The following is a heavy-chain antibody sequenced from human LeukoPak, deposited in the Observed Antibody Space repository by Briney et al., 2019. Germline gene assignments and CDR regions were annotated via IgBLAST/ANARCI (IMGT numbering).Heavy chain of an antibody. Sequence: SETLSLTCTVSNYSISTDYYWGWIRQPPGKGLEWIGTMYHSGSTNYNPSLKSRVTISVDTSKNQFSLKLSSVTAADTAVYYCARGYDSSGYTFDYWGQGTLVTVSS. CDR2: MYHSGST. CDR3: ARGYDSSGYTFDY. D-gene: IGHD3-22*01. J-gene: IGHJ4*02. V-gene: IGHV4-38-2*02. CDR1: NYSISTDYY.